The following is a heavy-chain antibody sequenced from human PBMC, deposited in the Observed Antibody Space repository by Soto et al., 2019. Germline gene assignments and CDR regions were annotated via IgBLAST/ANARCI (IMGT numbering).Heavy chain of an antibody. Sequence: QVQLVQSGAEVKKPGSSVKVSCKASGGTFSSYAISWVRQAPGQGLEWMGGIIPIFGTANYAQKFQGRVTLTADEFTSTAYMVLSSLRAEDTAVYYCARDRLMITFGGVGDGRWFAFDIWGQGTMVTVSS. J-gene: IGHJ3*02. CDR1: GGTFSSYA. CDR3: ARDRLMITFGGVGDGRWFAFDI. CDR2: IIPIFGTA. D-gene: IGHD3-16*01. V-gene: IGHV1-69*12.